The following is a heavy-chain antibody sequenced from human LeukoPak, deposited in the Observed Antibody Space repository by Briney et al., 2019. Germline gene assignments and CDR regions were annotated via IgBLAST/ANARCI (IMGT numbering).Heavy chain of an antibody. CDR2: INYDGSKK. CDR3: VKDPGTGGTFAY. V-gene: IGHV3-30*02. CDR1: GFTFSNYG. J-gene: IGHJ4*02. Sequence: GSLRLSCAASGFTFSNYGMHWVRQAPGKGLEWVTFINYDGSKKYYADSVKGRFTISKDNSKNTLYLLMNTLRTDDTAVYYCVKDPGTGGTFAYWGQGPLVTVSS. D-gene: IGHD2-8*02.